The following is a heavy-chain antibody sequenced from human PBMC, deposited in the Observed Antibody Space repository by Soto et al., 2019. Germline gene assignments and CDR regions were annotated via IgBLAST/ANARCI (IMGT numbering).Heavy chain of an antibody. CDR3: ARGWWSDRFLN. D-gene: IGHD2-8*02. CDR2: INDSGRS. CDR1: NEDLNGYY. J-gene: IGHJ4*02. V-gene: IGHV4-34*01. Sequence: ETLSLTCAVYNEDLNGYYWSWIRQPPGKGLQWIGEINDSGRSNYNPSLRSRVSISAVTSSMQFSLRLTSVTAADTALYYCARGWWSDRFLNWGQGTLVTVS.